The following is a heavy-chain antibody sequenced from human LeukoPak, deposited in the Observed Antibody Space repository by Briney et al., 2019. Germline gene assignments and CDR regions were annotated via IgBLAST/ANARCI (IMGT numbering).Heavy chain of an antibody. D-gene: IGHD5-18*01. Sequence: PSETLSLTCTVSGGSISSGSYYWSWIRQPAGKGLEWIGNIYTSGITNYNPSLQSRVTLSVDTSKNQFSLKLSSVTAADTAVYYCARNVDTAMGGFDYWGQGTLVTVSS. CDR2: IYTSGIT. CDR3: ARNVDTAMGGFDY. J-gene: IGHJ4*02. V-gene: IGHV4-61*09. CDR1: GGSISSGSYY.